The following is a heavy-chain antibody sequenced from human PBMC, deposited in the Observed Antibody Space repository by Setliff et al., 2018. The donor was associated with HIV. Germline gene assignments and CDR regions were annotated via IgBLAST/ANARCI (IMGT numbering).Heavy chain of an antibody. CDR2: INPKSGGT. Sequence: WASVKVSCKASGYTFNDYYIHWVRLAPGQGLEWMGWINPKSGGTNYAQKFQGWVSMTRDTSISTAYMELSRLRPDDTAVYYCARLVRTDSNYNLGVDVWGQGTTVTVSS. D-gene: IGHD4-4*01. CDR1: GYTFNDYY. J-gene: IGHJ6*02. CDR3: ARLVRTDSNYNLGVDV. V-gene: IGHV1-2*04.